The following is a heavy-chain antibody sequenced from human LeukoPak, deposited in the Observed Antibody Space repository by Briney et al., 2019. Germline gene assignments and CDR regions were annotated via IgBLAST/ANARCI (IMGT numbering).Heavy chain of an antibody. CDR2: IYYSGST. V-gene: IGHV4-59*12. CDR3: ARMGSSSWYYFDY. J-gene: IGHJ4*02. D-gene: IGHD6-13*01. Sequence: PSETLSLTCTVSGGSISSYYWSWIRQPPGKGLEWIGYIYYSGSTNYNPSLKSRVTISVDRSKNQFSLKLSSVTAADTAVYYCARMGSSSWYYFDYWGQGTLVTVSS. CDR1: GGSISSYY.